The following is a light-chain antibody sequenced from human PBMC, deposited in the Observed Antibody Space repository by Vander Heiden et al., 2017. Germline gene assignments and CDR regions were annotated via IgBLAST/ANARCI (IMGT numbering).Light chain of an antibody. V-gene: IGLV2-14*03. J-gene: IGLJ3*02. Sequence: QSALTQPASASGSPGQSITISCTGTSSDVGGYNYVSWYHQHPGKAPKLIVYDVTNRPSGVSNRFSGSKSGNTASLTISGLQAEDEADYYCTSYTSTTTLEVFGGGTKLTVL. CDR1: SSDVGGYNY. CDR3: TSYTSTTTLEV. CDR2: DVT.